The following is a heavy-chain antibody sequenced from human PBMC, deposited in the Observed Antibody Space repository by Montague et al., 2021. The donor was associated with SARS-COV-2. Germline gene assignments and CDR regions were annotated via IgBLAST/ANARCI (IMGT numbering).Heavy chain of an antibody. CDR1: GDSVSSTSAS. CDR3: ASAFYGDHWAFDV. V-gene: IGHV6-1*01. J-gene: IGHJ3*01. D-gene: IGHD3-3*02. Sequence: CAISGDSVSSTSASWNWIRQSPSRGLEWLGRTYYRSWWRSQYPGSLESRITISGDTSKNQFSLQLNSVPPEDTAVYYCASAFYGDHWAFDVWGQGTMVTVSS. CDR2: TYYRSWWRS.